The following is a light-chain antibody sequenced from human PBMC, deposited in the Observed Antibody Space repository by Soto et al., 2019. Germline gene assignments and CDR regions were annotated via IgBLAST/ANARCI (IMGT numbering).Light chain of an antibody. J-gene: IGLJ3*02. CDR3: CSFAGSYTFGV. CDR1: SSDVGDYNY. V-gene: IGLV2-11*01. CDR2: DVS. Sequence: QSALTQPRSVSGSPGQSVTISCTGTSSDVGDYNYVSWYQQYPGKAPKLVIYDVSKRPSGVPDRFSGSKSGNTASLTISGLQAEDEADYYCCSFAGSYTFGVFGGGTQVTVL.